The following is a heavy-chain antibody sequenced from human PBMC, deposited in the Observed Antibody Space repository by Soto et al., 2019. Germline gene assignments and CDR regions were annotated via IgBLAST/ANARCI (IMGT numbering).Heavy chain of an antibody. J-gene: IGHJ5*02. Sequence: PSETLSLTCTVSGASISGFYWSWIRKSAGKGLEWIGRIYATGTTDYNPSLKSRVMMSVDTSRKQFSLKLRSVTAADTAVYYCVRDGTKTLRDWFDPWGQGISVTVSS. CDR1: GASISGFY. D-gene: IGHD1-1*01. V-gene: IGHV4-4*07. CDR3: VRDGTKTLRDWFDP. CDR2: IYATGTT.